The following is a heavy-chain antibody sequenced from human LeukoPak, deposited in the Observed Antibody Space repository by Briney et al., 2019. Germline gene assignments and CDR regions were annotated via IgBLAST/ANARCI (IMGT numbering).Heavy chain of an antibody. V-gene: IGHV3-23*01. J-gene: IGHJ4*02. CDR1: GFSFNNYA. CDR3: AKYAPPTTALTRFFDD. Sequence: GGSLRLSCAASGFSFNNYAMVWVRQTPGKGLEWVSVIGGAGGDIHYADSVKDRFSISRDNSKNTLYLHMNSLRAEDTAVYYCAKYAPPTTALTRFFDDWGQGTLVTVSS. D-gene: IGHD4-17*01. CDR2: IGGAGGDI.